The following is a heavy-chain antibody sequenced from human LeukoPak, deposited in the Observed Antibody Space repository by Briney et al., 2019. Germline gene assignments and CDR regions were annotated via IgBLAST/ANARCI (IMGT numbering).Heavy chain of an antibody. CDR3: AREGTWGCFDY. V-gene: IGHV4-39*07. CDR1: GGSISSSSFY. Sequence: SETLSLTCTVSGGSISSSSFYWGWIRQPPGKGLEWIGTIYYSGSTYYNPSLESRVTISIDTSKSQFSLKLSSMTAADTAVYYCAREGTWGCFDYWGQGTVVTVSS. CDR2: IYYSGST. D-gene: IGHD7-27*01. J-gene: IGHJ4*02.